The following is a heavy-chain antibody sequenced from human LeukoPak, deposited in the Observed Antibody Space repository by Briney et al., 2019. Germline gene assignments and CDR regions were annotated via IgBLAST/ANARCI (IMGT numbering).Heavy chain of an antibody. J-gene: IGHJ4*02. CDR3: AKAAGDDGFFLYDY. Sequence: GGSLRLSCEASGFTFSSHWMHWVRQGPGKGLVWVSRINTDGTYTNYAESVKGRFTISRDNSKNTLFLQMNSLRDEDTAVYYCAKAAGDDGFFLYDYWGQGTLVTVSS. CDR2: INTDGTYT. V-gene: IGHV3-74*01. D-gene: IGHD4-17*01. CDR1: GFTFSSHW.